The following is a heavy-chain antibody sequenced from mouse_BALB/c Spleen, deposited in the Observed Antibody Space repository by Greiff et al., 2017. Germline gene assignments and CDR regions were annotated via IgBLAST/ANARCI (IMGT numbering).Heavy chain of an antibody. CDR3: ARSHYYGSSSWFAY. J-gene: IGHJ3*01. Sequence: QVQLQQSGPGLVAPSQSLSITCTVSGFSLTSYGVHWVRQPPGKGLEWLGVIWAGGSTNYNSALMSRLSISKDNSKSQVFLKMNSLQTDDTAMYYCARSHYYGSSSWFAYWGQGTLVTVSA. V-gene: IGHV2-9*02. D-gene: IGHD1-1*01. CDR2: IWAGGST. CDR1: GFSLTSYG.